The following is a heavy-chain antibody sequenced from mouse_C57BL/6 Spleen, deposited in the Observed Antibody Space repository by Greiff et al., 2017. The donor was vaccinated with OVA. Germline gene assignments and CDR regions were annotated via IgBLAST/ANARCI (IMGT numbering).Heavy chain of an antibody. CDR3: ARDDGYYWYFDV. CDR2: IHPNSGST. Sequence: VKLQQPGAELVKPGASVKLSCKASGYTFTSYWMHWVKQRPGQGLEWIGMIHPNSGSTNYNEKFKSKATLTVDKSSSTAYMQLSSLTSEDSAVYYCARDDGYYWYFDVWGTGTTVTVSS. D-gene: IGHD2-3*01. V-gene: IGHV1-64*01. CDR1: GYTFTSYW. J-gene: IGHJ1*03.